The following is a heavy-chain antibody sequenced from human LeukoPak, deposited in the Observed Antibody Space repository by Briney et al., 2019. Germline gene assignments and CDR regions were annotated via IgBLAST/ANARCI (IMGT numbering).Heavy chain of an antibody. CDR2: ISGSGGST. CDR1: GFTFSSYA. J-gene: IGHJ4*02. D-gene: IGHD3-10*01. Sequence: GGSLRLSCAASGFTFSSYAMSWVRQAPGKGLEWVSAISGSGGSTYYADSVKGRFTISRDNSKNTLYLQMNSLRAEDTAVYYCAKRTYGSGSYYNRNQDPGFDYWGQGTLVTVSS. CDR3: AKRTYGSGSYYNRNQDPGFDY. V-gene: IGHV3-23*01.